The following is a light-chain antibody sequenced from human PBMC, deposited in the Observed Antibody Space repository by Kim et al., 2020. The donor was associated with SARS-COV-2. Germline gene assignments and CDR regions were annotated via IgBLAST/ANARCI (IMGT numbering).Light chain of an antibody. Sequence: SYELTQPPSVSVSPGQTASITCSGDRLGNKYVCWYQKKPGQSPVVVMYQDERRPSGIPERFSGSNSGNTATLIISGTQAMDEADYYCQVWESTTTVFGGGTQLTVL. CDR3: QVWESTTTV. V-gene: IGLV3-1*01. J-gene: IGLJ2*01. CDR2: QDE. CDR1: RLGNKY.